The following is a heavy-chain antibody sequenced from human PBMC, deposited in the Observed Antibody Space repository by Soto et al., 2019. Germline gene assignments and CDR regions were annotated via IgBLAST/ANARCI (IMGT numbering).Heavy chain of an antibody. Sequence: SVKVSCKASGGTFSSYAISWVRQAPGQGLEWMGGIIPIFGTANYAQKFQGRVTITADESTSTAYMELSSLRSEDTAVYYCARDKYYYGSGKDGMDVWGQGTTVTVSS. CDR3: ARDKYYYGSGKDGMDV. J-gene: IGHJ6*02. V-gene: IGHV1-69*13. CDR2: IIPIFGTA. CDR1: GGTFSSYA. D-gene: IGHD3-10*01.